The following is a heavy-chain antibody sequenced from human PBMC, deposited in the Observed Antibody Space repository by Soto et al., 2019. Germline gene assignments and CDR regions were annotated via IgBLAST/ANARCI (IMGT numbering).Heavy chain of an antibody. CDR1: GYTFTSYA. J-gene: IGHJ6*02. V-gene: IGHV1-3*01. Sequence: SVKVSCTASGYTFTSYAMHWVRQAPGQRLEWMGWINAGNGNTKYSQKFQGRVTITRDTSASTAYMELSSLRSEDTAVYYCAREGNWNSRYYYYGMDVWGQGTTVTVS. D-gene: IGHD1-7*01. CDR3: AREGNWNSRYYYYGMDV. CDR2: INAGNGNT.